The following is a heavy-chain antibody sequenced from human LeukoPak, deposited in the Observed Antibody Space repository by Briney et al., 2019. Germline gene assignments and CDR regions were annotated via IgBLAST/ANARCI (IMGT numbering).Heavy chain of an antibody. Sequence: ASVKVSCKASGGTFNNYAINWVRQAPGQGLEWVGRLIPLFGTPNYAQKFQGKVTITADESTSTFYMDLSGLRSEDTAVYYCAHAIQRLPTILIDAFDIWGQGTRVTVSS. CDR3: AHAIQRLPTILIDAFDI. D-gene: IGHD5-24*01. J-gene: IGHJ3*02. CDR2: LIPLFGTP. V-gene: IGHV1-69*13. CDR1: GGTFNNYA.